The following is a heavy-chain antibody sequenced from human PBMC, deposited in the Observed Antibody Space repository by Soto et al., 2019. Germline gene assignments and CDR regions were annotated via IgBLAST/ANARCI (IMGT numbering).Heavy chain of an antibody. J-gene: IGHJ4*02. D-gene: IGHD6-19*01. CDR3: ARVPPYSSGWYYFGY. CDR1: GYTFTSYA. Sequence: GASVKVSCEASGYTFTSYAISWVRQAPEQGLEWMGGIIPIFGTANYAQKFQGRVTITADESTSTAYMELSSLRSEDTAVYYCARVPPYSSGWYYFGYWGQGTLVTVSS. CDR2: IIPIFGTA. V-gene: IGHV1-69*13.